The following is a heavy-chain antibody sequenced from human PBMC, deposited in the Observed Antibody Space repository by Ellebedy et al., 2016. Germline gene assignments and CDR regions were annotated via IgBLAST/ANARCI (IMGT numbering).Heavy chain of an antibody. CDR3: ARASGSSSWYH. D-gene: IGHD6-13*01. Sequence: GGSLRLSXGASGFTFSSYSMNWVRQAPGKGLEWVSSISSSTSYIYYADSVKGRFTISRDNAKNSVYLQMNSLRVEDTAVYYCARASGSSSWYHWGQGTLVTVSS. CDR1: GFTFSSYS. J-gene: IGHJ4*02. CDR2: ISSSTSYI. V-gene: IGHV3-21*01.